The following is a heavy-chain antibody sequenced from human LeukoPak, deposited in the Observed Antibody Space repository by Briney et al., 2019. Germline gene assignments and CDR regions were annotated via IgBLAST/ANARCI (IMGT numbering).Heavy chain of an antibody. J-gene: IGHJ4*02. Sequence: SETLSLTCAVPGYSISSGYYWGWIRQPPGKGLEWIGSIYHSGSTYYNPSLKSRVTISVDTSKNQFSLKLSSVTAADTAVYYCARVDILTGFDYWGQGTLVTVSS. D-gene: IGHD3-9*01. CDR2: IYHSGST. CDR1: GYSISSGYY. CDR3: ARVDILTGFDY. V-gene: IGHV4-38-2*01.